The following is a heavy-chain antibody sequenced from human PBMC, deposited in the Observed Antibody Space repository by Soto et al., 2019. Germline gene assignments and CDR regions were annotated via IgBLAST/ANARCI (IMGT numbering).Heavy chain of an antibody. CDR2: MNPKSGNT. J-gene: IGHJ4*02. V-gene: IGHV1-8*01. CDR1: GYTFSAYD. Sequence: QVQLVQSGAEVKTPGASVKVSCKASGYTFSAYDINWVRQAPGQGLEWMGWMNPKSGNTGYAEEFQGRLTLTRNTSVSTAYMQLSGLKSEDTAMSFCTRPKSSAYNTLDYWGQGTLVTVSS. CDR3: TRPKSSAYNTLDY. D-gene: IGHD5-12*01.